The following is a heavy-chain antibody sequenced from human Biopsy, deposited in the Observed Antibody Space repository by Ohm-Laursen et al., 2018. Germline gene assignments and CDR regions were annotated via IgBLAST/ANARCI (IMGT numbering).Heavy chain of an antibody. CDR3: VRLNRRGNIIFFDY. V-gene: IGHV4-59*08. J-gene: IGHJ4*02. CDR1: GGSITADF. D-gene: IGHD3/OR15-3a*01. Sequence: SETPSLTCPVSGGSITADFWTWIRQTPGERLEWIGYRFHSGSPMYNPSLKSRVTISVDTSKSQFSLTLTSVTAADTAVYYCVRLNRRGNIIFFDYWGRGTLVTVSS. CDR2: RFHSGSP.